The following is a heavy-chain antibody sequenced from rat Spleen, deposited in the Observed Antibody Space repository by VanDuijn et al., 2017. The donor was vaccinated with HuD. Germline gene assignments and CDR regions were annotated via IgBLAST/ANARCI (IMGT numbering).Heavy chain of an antibody. J-gene: IGHJ2*01. V-gene: IGHV5S14*01. CDR3: ARRGYRYNYFDY. CDR2: INTGGGNP. CDR1: GFTFSDHG. Sequence: EVQLVESGGGLVQPGRSLKLSCAASGFTFSDHGMAWVRQTPTKGLEWVASINTGGGNPYYRDSVKGRFTISRDNAKNTQYLQMDSLRSEDTATYYGARRGYRYNYFDYWGQGVMVTVSS. D-gene: IGHD1-5*01.